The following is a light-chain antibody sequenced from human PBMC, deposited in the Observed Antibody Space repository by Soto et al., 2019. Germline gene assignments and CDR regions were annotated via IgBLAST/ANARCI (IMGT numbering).Light chain of an antibody. V-gene: IGLV2-14*01. J-gene: IGLJ1*01. CDR2: DVT. CDR3: SSYTSSSTPYV. Sequence: VLTQPASVSGSPGQSITISCTGTSSDVGSYNYVSWYQQHPVKAPKLMIYDVTNRPSGVSDRFSGSKSGNTASLTISGLQAEDEADYYCSSYTSSSTPYVFGTGTKVTVL. CDR1: SSDVGSYNY.